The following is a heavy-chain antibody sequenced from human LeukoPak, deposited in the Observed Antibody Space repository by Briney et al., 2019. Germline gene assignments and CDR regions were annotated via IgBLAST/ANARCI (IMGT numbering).Heavy chain of an antibody. D-gene: IGHD6-6*01. CDR1: GFTFSDYY. Sequence: PGGSLRLSCAASGFTFSDYYMSWIRQAPGKGLEWVSYISSSGSTIYYADSVKGRFTISRDNAKNSLYLQMNSLRAEDTAVYYCARDRRSSLLLRYYYYYGMDVWGQGTTVTVSS. V-gene: IGHV3-11*01. CDR2: ISSSGSTI. CDR3: ARDRRSSLLLRYYYYYGMDV. J-gene: IGHJ6*02.